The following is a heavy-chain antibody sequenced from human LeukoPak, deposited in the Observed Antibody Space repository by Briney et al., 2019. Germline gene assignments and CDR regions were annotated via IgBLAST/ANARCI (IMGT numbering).Heavy chain of an antibody. V-gene: IGHV3-23*01. D-gene: IGHD6-13*01. CDR2: ISGSGGST. J-gene: IGHJ5*02. CDR3: AKTMYSSSWSWFDP. CDR1: GFTFSSYW. Sequence: GGSLRLSCAASGFTFSSYWMSWVRQAPGKGLEWVSAISGSGGSTYYADSVKGRFTISRDNSKNTLYLQMNSLRAEDTAVYYCAKTMYSSSWSWFDPWGQGTLVTVSS.